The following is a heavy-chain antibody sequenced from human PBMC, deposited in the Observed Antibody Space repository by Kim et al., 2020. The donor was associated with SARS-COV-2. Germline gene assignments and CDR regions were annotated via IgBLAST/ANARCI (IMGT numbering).Heavy chain of an antibody. CDR3: AGQWGRNCGVDCFRWSDP. Sequence: GGSLRLSCAASGLAFRNSAMTWVRQAPGKGLEWVSAISSRGDDLYYADSVRGRFTIFRDNAENTLYLQMNSLRAEDTAVYYCAGQWGRNCGVDCFRWSDPWGQGTLVTVSS. J-gene: IGHJ5*02. V-gene: IGHV3-23*01. D-gene: IGHD2-21*02. CDR2: ISSRGDDL. CDR1: GLAFRNSA.